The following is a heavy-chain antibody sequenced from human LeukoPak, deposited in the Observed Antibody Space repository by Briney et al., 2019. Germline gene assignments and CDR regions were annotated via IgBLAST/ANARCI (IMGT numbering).Heavy chain of an antibody. Sequence: PSETLSLTCTVSGGSISGYYWSWIRQPPGKGLEWIGEINHSGSTNYNPSLKSRVTISVDTSNNQFSMKLSSVTGADPAVYYCARLAPYSYYFAYWGQGNLVTVSS. V-gene: IGHV4-34*01. D-gene: IGHD5-18*01. CDR3: ARLAPYSYYFAY. CDR1: GGSISGYY. J-gene: IGHJ4*02. CDR2: INHSGST.